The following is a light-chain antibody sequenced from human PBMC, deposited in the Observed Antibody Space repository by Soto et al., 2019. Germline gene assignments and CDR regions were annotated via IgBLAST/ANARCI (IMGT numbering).Light chain of an antibody. Sequence: QLVLTQSPSASASLGAPVKLTCTLSRGHSSYAIAWYQQQPEKGPRYLMKLNSDGSHSKGDGIPDRFSGSSSGAERYLTISSHQSEDEADYYCQTWGTGILVFGGGTKLTVL. J-gene: IGLJ3*02. CDR1: RGHSSYA. CDR3: QTWGTGILV. CDR2: LNSDGSH. V-gene: IGLV4-69*01.